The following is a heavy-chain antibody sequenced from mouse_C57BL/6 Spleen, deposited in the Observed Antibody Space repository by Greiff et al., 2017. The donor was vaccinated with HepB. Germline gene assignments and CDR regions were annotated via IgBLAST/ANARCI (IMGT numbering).Heavy chain of an antibody. CDR3: ARYDYYAMDY. CDR1: GYTFTSYW. Sequence: QVQLQQPGAELVKPGASVKMSCKASGYTFTSYWITWVKQRPGQGLEWIGDIYPGSGSTNYNEKFKSKATLTVDKSSSTAYMQLSSLTSEDSAVYYCARYDYYAMDYWGQGTSVTVSS. J-gene: IGHJ4*01. CDR2: IYPGSGST. V-gene: IGHV1-55*01.